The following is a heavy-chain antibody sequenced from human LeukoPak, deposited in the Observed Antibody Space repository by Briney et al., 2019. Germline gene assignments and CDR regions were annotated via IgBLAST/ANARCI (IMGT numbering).Heavy chain of an antibody. Sequence: ASVKVSCKASGYTFTSYAMNWVRQAPGEGLEWMGWINTNTGNPTYAQGFTGRFVFSLDTSVSTAYLQISSLKAEDTAVYYCARDTTYYDILTGYKTLDYWGQGTLVTVSS. V-gene: IGHV7-4-1*02. CDR3: ARDTTYYDILTGYKTLDY. D-gene: IGHD3-9*01. CDR1: GYTFTSYA. CDR2: INTNTGNP. J-gene: IGHJ4*02.